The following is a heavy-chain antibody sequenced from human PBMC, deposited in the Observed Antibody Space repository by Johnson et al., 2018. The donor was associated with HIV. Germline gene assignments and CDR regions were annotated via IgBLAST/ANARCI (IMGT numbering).Heavy chain of an antibody. J-gene: IGHJ3*02. CDR1: GFTFSSYA. CDR2: IRGSGGST. D-gene: IGHD2-15*01. CDR3: AKGVCRWGSGPGCAFDI. V-gene: IGHV3-23*04. Sequence: VQLVESGGGLVQPGGSLRLSCAASGFTFSSYAMSWVRQAPGKGLEWVSAIRGSGGSTYSADSVTGRFTISRDKSKNTLYLQMNSLRAEDTAVYYCAKGVCRWGSGPGCAFDIWGQGTMVTVSS.